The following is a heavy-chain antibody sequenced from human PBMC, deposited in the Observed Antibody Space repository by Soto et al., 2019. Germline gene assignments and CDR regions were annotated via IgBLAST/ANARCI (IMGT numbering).Heavy chain of an antibody. CDR2: IYHSGTT. CDR3: ARDRDNNYGSGHNWFDP. J-gene: IGHJ5*02. D-gene: IGHD3-10*01. Sequence: QEQLQESGPGLVKPSQTLSLTSTVSGGYIKTNGYYWSWIRQYAGKGLEWIGYIYHSGTTHYNPSHESRATISVDTSTNKFSWKLSSVTAADTAVYYCARDRDNNYGSGHNWFDPWGQGTLVTVSS. V-gene: IGHV4-31*03. CDR1: GGYIKTNGYY.